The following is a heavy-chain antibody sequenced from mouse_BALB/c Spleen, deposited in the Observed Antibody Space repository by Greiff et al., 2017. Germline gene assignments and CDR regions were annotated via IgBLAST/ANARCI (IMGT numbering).Heavy chain of an antibody. CDR3: ARDYYGSVYYFDY. Sequence: VKLMESGPGLVAPSQSLSITCTVSGFSLTSYGVNWVRQPPGKGLEWLGVIWAGGSTNYNSALMSRLSISKDNSKSQVFLKMNSLQTDDTAMYYCARDYYGSVYYFDYWGQGTTLTVSS. D-gene: IGHD1-1*01. J-gene: IGHJ2*01. V-gene: IGHV2-9*02. CDR2: IWAGGST. CDR1: GFSLTSYG.